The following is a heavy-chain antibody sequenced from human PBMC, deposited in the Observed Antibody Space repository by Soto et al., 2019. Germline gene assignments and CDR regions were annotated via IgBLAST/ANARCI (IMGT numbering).Heavy chain of an antibody. CDR2: ISSSGSAI. Sequence: EVQLVESGGGLVQPGGSLILSCAASGFTFSSYSMNWVRQAPGKGLEWISYISSSGSAIYFADSVKGRFTISRDNAQNSLFLQMNSLRAEHTAVYYCARDFKKRGWASGLAFYYYMDVWGIGTTVSVSS. CDR1: GFTFSSYS. CDR3: ARDFKKRGWASGLAFYYYMDV. J-gene: IGHJ6*03. V-gene: IGHV3-48*01. D-gene: IGHD6-25*01.